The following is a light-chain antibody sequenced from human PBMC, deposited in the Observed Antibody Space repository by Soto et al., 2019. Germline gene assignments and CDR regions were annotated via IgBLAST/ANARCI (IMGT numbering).Light chain of an antibody. J-gene: IGLJ2*01. CDR1: ICNLGGNF. Sequence: QSVLTQPPSVSGSPGQTVTISCTGTICNLGGNFVFWYQQLPGAAPTLLISRNDQQPSGVPDRFSGSKSGTSASLAISGLRSEDEADYHCAAWTDSMRGVVFGGGTKLTVL. CDR3: AAWTDSMRGVV. CDR2: RND. V-gene: IGLV1-47*01.